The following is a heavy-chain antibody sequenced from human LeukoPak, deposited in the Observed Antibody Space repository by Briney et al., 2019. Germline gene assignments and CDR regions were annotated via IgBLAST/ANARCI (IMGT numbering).Heavy chain of an antibody. CDR1: GYTFTGYY. D-gene: IGHD3-22*01. Sequence: ASVKVSCTASGYTFTGYYMHWVRQAPGQGLEWMGWINPNSGGTNYAQKFQGRVTMTRDTSISTAYMELSRLRSDDTAVYYCAREIRYYYDSSGYYPFDYWGQGTLVTVSS. CDR3: AREIRYYYDSSGYYPFDY. CDR2: INPNSGGT. J-gene: IGHJ4*02. V-gene: IGHV1-2*02.